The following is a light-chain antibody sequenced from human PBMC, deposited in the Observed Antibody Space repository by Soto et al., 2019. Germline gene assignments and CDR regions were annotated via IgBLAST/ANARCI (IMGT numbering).Light chain of an antibody. CDR1: QGISNY. CDR2: AAS. J-gene: IGKJ1*01. Sequence: DIPMIQSPSSLSASVGDRVTITCRASQGISNYLAWYQQKPGKVPKLLIYAASTLQSGVPSRFSGSGSGTDFTLTISSLQPEDVATYYCQKYNSAPAWTFGQGTKVEIK. CDR3: QKYNSAPAWT. V-gene: IGKV1-27*01.